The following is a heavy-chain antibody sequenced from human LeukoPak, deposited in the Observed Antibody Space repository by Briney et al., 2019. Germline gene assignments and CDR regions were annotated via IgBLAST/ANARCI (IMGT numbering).Heavy chain of an antibody. CDR2: ISAYNGNT. D-gene: IGHD2-2*01. CDR1: GYTFTSYG. CDR3: AKGPIIDIVIVPAADDYYYMDV. J-gene: IGHJ6*03. V-gene: IGHV1-18*01. Sequence: ASVKVSCKASGYTFTSYGISWVRQAPGQGLEWMGWISAYNGNTKYPQKLQGRVTMTTDTSTSTAYMELRSLRSDDTAVYYCAKGPIIDIVIVPAADDYYYMDVWGKGTTVTVSS.